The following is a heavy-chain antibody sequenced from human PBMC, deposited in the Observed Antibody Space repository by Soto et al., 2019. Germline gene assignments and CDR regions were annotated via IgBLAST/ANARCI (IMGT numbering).Heavy chain of an antibody. CDR1: GFTFSSYA. CDR2: ISYDGSNK. CDR3: ASPVGNAVPAANYYYCYGMDV. J-gene: IGHJ6*02. D-gene: IGHD2-2*01. V-gene: IGHV3-30-3*01. Sequence: QVQLVESGGGVVQPGRSLRLSCAASGFTFSSYAMHWVRQAPGKGLEWVAVISYDGSNKYYADSVKGRFTISRDNSKNTLYLQMNSLRAEDTAVYYCASPVGNAVPAANYYYCYGMDVWVQGTTVTVSS.